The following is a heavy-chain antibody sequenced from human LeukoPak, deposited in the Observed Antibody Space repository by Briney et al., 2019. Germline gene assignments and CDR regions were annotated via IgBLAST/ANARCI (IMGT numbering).Heavy chain of an antibody. CDR3: AREDYYGTNFDY. J-gene: IGHJ4*02. V-gene: IGHV4-34*01. CDR2: INHSGSA. Sequence: SETLSLTCAVYGGSFSRYYWTWIRQPPGKGLEWIGEINHSGSANYNPSLKSRVTISVDASKSQFSLRLSSVTAADTAVYYCAREDYYGTNFDYWGQGTLVTVSS. D-gene: IGHD3-10*01. CDR1: GGSFSRYY.